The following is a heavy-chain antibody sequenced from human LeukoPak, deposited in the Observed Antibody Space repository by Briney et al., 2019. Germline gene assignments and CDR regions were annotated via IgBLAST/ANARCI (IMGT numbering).Heavy chain of an antibody. V-gene: IGHV1-8*01. J-gene: IGHJ3*02. D-gene: IGHD3-22*01. CDR3: ARPFADYYDSTSPAFDI. CDR1: GYTFTSYD. Sequence: ASVKVSCKASGYTFTSYDINWVRQATGQGLEWMGWMNPNSGNTGYAQKFQGRVTMTRNTSISTAYMELSSLRSEDTAVYYCARPFADYYDSTSPAFDIWGQGTMVTVSS. CDR2: MNPNSGNT.